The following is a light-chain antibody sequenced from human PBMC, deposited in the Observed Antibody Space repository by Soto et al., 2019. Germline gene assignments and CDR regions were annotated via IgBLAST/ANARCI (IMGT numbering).Light chain of an antibody. CDR1: QSVNGN. J-gene: IGKJ1*01. CDR2: GAS. CDR3: QQYNNLPQT. V-gene: IGKV3-15*01. Sequence: EIVMKQSPATLSVSPGERVTLSCRASQSVNGNVAWYQQVPGQAPRLLIFGASTRATTIPARFSGSGSGTDFTLTINSLQSGDFAVYYCQQYNNLPQTFGQGT.